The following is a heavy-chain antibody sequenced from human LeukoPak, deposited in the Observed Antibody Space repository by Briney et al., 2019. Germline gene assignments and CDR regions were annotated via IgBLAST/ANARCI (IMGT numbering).Heavy chain of an antibody. V-gene: IGHV4-59*08. Sequence: TSETLSPTCTVSGGTISSYYWNWIRQPPGKGLEWIGYIHYSGSTKYNPSLKSRVTISVDTSKNQFSLKLSSVTAADTAVYYCARWYSSGWAFDYWGQGTLVTVSS. D-gene: IGHD6-19*01. J-gene: IGHJ4*02. CDR2: IHYSGST. CDR3: ARWYSSGWAFDY. CDR1: GGTISSYY.